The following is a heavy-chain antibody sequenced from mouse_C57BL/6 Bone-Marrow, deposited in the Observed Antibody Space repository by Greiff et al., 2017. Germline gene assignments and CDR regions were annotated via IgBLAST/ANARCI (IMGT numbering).Heavy chain of an antibody. J-gene: IGHJ2*01. CDR2: IYPRSGNT. D-gene: IGHD5-1*01. Sequence: QVQLQQSGAELARPGASVKLSCTASGYTFTSYGISWVTQITGQGLEWIGEIYPRSGNTYYNEKFKGKATLTADKSSSTAYMELRSLTSEDSAVYFCARRVPSLYYFDYWGQGTTRTVSS. V-gene: IGHV1-81*01. CDR1: GYTFTSYG. CDR3: ARRVPSLYYFDY.